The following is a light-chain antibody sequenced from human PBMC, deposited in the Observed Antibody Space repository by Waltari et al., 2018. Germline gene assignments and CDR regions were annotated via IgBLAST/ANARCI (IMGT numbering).Light chain of an antibody. CDR3: QTWGTGIQV. V-gene: IGLV4-69*01. CDR1: RGHRSYA. Sequence: QLVLTQSPSASASLGASVNLTCTLSRGHRSYAIAWHQQQPEKGPRFLMKVNSDGSHTKGDGIPDRFSGSSSVAERYLTISGLQSEDEADYYCQTWGTGIQVFGGGTKLSV. J-gene: IGLJ3*02. CDR2: VNSDGSH.